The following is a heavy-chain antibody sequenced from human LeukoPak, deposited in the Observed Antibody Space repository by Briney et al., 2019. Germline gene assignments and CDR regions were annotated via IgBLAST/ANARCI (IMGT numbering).Heavy chain of an antibody. CDR3: AREVRKMLYDNWFDP. Sequence: GGSLRLSCAGSGFTFRNRWATWVRQAPGKGLEWVANIKQDGSEKCYVDSVKGRFTISRDNAKNSLYLQMNGLRAEDTAVYYCAREVRKMLYDNWFDPWGQGTLVTVSS. CDR1: GFTFRNRW. J-gene: IGHJ5*02. D-gene: IGHD2-8*01. CDR2: IKQDGSEK. V-gene: IGHV3-7*01.